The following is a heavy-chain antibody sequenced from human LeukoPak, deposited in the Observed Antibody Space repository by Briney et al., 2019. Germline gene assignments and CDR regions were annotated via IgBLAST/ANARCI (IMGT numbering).Heavy chain of an antibody. Sequence: GGSLRLFCAASGFTFSSYWMSWVRQAPGKGLEWVANIKQDGSEKYYVDSVKGRFTISRDNAKNSLYLQMNSLRAEDTAVYYCARVEKYYYDSYYFDYWGQGTLVTVSS. CDR2: IKQDGSEK. J-gene: IGHJ4*02. D-gene: IGHD3-22*01. V-gene: IGHV3-7*01. CDR3: ARVEKYYYDSYYFDY. CDR1: GFTFSSYW.